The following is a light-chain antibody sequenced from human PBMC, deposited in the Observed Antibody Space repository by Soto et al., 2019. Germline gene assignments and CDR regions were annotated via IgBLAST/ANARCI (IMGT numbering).Light chain of an antibody. J-gene: IGKJ5*01. Sequence: EIVLTQSPATLSVTPGERSTLSCRATETIRTNLACFQRKPGKPPRLLIYGSSTRATGVLDRFSGSGSGTEFTLVISSLQSEDVAIYYSQQYSNWPPGISSGQATRLEI. V-gene: IGKV3-15*01. CDR2: GSS. CDR3: QQYSNWPPGIS. CDR1: ETIRTN.